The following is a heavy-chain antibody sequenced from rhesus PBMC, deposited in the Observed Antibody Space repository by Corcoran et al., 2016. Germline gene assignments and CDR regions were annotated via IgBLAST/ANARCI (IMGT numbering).Heavy chain of an antibody. V-gene: IGHV4-76*01. Sequence: QVQLQESGPGVVKPSETLSLPCAVSGYSISSGYDWRWIRQPPGKGLEWIGYSYGSSVSTNYNPSLKNRVTISKDTSKNQCSLKMGSVTAADTAVYYFARTGGFCDYWGQGVLVTGSS. CDR1: GYSISSGYD. J-gene: IGHJ4*01. CDR3: ARTGGFCDY. D-gene: IGHD2-21*01. CDR2: SYGSSVST.